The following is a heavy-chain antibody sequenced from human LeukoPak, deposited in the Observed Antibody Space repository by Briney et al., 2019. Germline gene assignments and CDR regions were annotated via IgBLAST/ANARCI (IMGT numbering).Heavy chain of an antibody. CDR1: GFTFSDYS. Sequence: GGSLRLSCAASGFTFSDYSMNWVRQAPGKGLEWVSSISSSSAYVHYADSVKGRFTISRDNAKNSLYLQMNSLRAEDTAVYYCARDYDFYCSGDNCYSPRLSDYWGQGTLVTVSS. CDR3: ARDYDFYCSGDNCYSPRLSDY. J-gene: IGHJ4*02. V-gene: IGHV3-21*01. CDR2: ISSSSAYV. D-gene: IGHD2-15*01.